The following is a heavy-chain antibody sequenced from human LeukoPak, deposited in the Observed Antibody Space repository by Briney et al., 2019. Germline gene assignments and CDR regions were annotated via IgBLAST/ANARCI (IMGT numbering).Heavy chain of an antibody. Sequence: ASVKVSCKASGYTFTSYDINWVRQASGQGLEWTGYMKPNSGNTGYAQKFQGRVTMTRDTSISTAYMELSSLTSEDTAVYYCATELRWKDHWGQGTLVTVSS. V-gene: IGHV1-8*02. CDR2: MKPNSGNT. D-gene: IGHD4-23*01. J-gene: IGHJ4*02. CDR1: GYTFTSYD. CDR3: ATELRWKDH.